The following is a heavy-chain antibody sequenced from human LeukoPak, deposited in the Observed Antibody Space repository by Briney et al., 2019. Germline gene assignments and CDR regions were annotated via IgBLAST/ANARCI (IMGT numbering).Heavy chain of an antibody. CDR2: ISYDGSNK. CDR1: GFTLSSYG. J-gene: IGHJ4*02. V-gene: IGHV3-30*03. CDR3: AMSLWFGELGY. Sequence: GGSLILSCAASGFTLSSYGMHWVRQAPGKGLEWVAVISYDGSNKYYADSVKGRFTISRDNSKNTLYLQMNSLRAEDTAVYYCAMSLWFGELGYWGQGTLVTVSS. D-gene: IGHD3-10*01.